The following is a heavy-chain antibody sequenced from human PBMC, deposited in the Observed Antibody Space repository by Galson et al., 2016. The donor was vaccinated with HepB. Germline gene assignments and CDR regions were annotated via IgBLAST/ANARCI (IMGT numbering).Heavy chain of an antibody. CDR3: ARHCSGGSCYHPDY. CDR1: GYSFTSYW. CDR2: IDPSGSYT. V-gene: IGHV5-10-1*01. Sequence: QSGAEVKKPGESLRISCKTSGYSFTSYWISWVRRMPGNGLEWMGRIDPSGSYTKYSPSFRGHVTISVDKSTSTAYLEFTSLKSSDNAMYYCARHCSGGSCYHPDYWGQGTLVTVSS. D-gene: IGHD2-15*01. J-gene: IGHJ4*02.